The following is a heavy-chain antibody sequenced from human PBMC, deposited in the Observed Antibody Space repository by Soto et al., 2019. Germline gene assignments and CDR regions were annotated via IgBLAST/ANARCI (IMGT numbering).Heavy chain of an antibody. J-gene: IGHJ4*02. CDR1: GFTFSSYA. D-gene: IGHD3-22*01. V-gene: IGHV3-23*01. CDR3: ASSRTDITMIVEYYFDY. CDR2: ISGSGGST. Sequence: GGSLRLSCAASGFTFSSYAMSWVRQAPGKGLEWVSAISGSGGSTYYADSVKGRFTISRDNSKNTLYLQMNSLRAEDTAVYYCASSRTDITMIVEYYFDYWGPGTLVTVSS.